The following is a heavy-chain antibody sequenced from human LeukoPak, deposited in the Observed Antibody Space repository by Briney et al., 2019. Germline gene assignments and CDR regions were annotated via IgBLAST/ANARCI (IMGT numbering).Heavy chain of an antibody. V-gene: IGHV4-38-2*02. CDR1: GYSISSGYY. D-gene: IGHD2-8*01. CDR2: IYHCGST. CDR3: ARNKNVLGQPGAFDY. Sequence: SETLSLTCTVSGYSISSGYYWGWIRQPPGKGLEWIGSIYHCGSTYYNPSLKSRVTISVDTSKNRFSLKLSSVTAADTAVYYCARNKNVLGQPGAFDYWGQGALVTVSS. J-gene: IGHJ4*02.